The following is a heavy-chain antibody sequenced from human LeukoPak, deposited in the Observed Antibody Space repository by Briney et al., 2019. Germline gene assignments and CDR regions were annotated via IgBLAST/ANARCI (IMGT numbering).Heavy chain of an antibody. CDR3: ARVVGRIRGIQYYFDY. D-gene: IGHD3-10*01. CDR1: GFTFSSYW. CDR2: IKQDGSEK. J-gene: IGHJ4*02. V-gene: IGHV3-7*01. Sequence: PGGSLRLSCAASGFTFSSYWMSWVRQAPGKGLEWVANIKQDGSEKYYVGSVKGRFTISRDNAKNSLYLQMNSLRAEDTAVYYCARVVGRIRGIQYYFDYWGQGTLVTVSS.